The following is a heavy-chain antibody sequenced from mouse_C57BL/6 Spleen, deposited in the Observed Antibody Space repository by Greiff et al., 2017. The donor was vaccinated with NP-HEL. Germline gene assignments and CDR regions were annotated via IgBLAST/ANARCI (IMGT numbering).Heavy chain of an antibody. V-gene: IGHV1-81*01. J-gene: IGHJ1*03. D-gene: IGHD1-1*01. CDR1: GYTFTSYG. CDR2: IYPRSGNT. CDR3: ARKTTDWYGDV. Sequence: QVQLKESGAELARPGASVKLSCKASGYTFTSYGISWVKQRTGQGLEWIGEIYPRSGNTYYNEKFKGKATLTADKSSSTAYMELRSLTAEDAAVYFCARKTTDWYGDVWGTGTTVTVSS.